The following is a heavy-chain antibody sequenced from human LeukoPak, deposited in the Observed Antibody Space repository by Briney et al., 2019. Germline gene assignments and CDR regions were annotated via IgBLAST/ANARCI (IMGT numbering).Heavy chain of an antibody. J-gene: IGHJ3*02. V-gene: IGHV4-34*01. D-gene: IGHD3-22*01. CDR1: GGSFSGYY. CDR3: ARASSLNYDSSGYYYVRKAYDAFDI. CDR2: INHSGST. Sequence: PSETLSLTCAVYGGSFSGYYWSWIRQPPGKGLEWIWEINHSGSTTYNPSLKSRVNISVDTSKAQFSLELSSVTGADTAVYYCARASSLNYDSSGYYYVRKAYDAFDIWGQGTMVTVSS.